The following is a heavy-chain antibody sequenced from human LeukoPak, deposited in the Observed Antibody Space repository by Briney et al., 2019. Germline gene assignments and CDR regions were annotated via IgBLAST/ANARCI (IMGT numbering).Heavy chain of an antibody. V-gene: IGHV3-30*18. D-gene: IGHD6-19*01. CDR1: GFSISSNG. CDR2: ISNDGSNK. J-gene: IGHJ4*02. Sequence: GGSLRLSCAASGFSISSNGIHWVRQAPGKGLEWVAVISNDGSNKYYADSVRGRFTISRDNSKNTLYLQMNSLRAEDTAVYYCAKHSSGWYIDYWGQGTLVTVSS. CDR3: AKHSSGWYIDY.